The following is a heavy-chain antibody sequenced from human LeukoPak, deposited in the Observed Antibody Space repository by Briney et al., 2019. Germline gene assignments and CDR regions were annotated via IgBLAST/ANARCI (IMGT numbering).Heavy chain of an antibody. J-gene: IGHJ4*02. V-gene: IGHV3-11*01. Sequence: GGSLRLSCAASGFTFSDYYMSWIRQAPGKGLEWVSYISSSGSTIYYADSVKGRFTISRDNAKNSLYLQMSSLRAEDTAVYYCARGSDTAMVPLSYWGQGTLVTVSS. D-gene: IGHD5-18*01. CDR1: GFTFSDYY. CDR2: ISSSGSTI. CDR3: ARGSDTAMVPLSY.